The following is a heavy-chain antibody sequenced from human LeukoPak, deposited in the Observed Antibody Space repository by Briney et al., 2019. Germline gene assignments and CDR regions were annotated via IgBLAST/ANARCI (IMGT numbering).Heavy chain of an antibody. CDR2: IYYSGST. Sequence: PSETLSLTCTVSGDSISSGGYYWGWIRQPPGKGLEWIGSIYYSGSTYYNPSLKSRVTISVDTSKNQFSLKLSSVTAADTAVYYCARHALDYDILTGSNWFDPWGQGTLVTVSS. V-gene: IGHV4-39*01. D-gene: IGHD3-9*01. CDR3: ARHALDYDILTGSNWFDP. J-gene: IGHJ5*02. CDR1: GDSISSGGYY.